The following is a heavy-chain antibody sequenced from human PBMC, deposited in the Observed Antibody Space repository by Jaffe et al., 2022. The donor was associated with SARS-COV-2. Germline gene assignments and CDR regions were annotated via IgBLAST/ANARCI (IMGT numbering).Heavy chain of an antibody. CDR3: ARGRALVVVAAPVGY. D-gene: IGHD2-15*01. CDR1: GFTFSSYA. J-gene: IGHJ4*02. Sequence: QVQLVESGGGVVQPGRSLRLSCAASGFTFSSYAMHWVRQAPGKGLEWVAVISYDGSNKYYADSVKGRFTISRDNSKNTLYLQMNSLRAEDTAVYYCARGRALVVVAAPVGYWGQGTLVTVSS. CDR2: ISYDGSNK. V-gene: IGHV3-30-3*01.